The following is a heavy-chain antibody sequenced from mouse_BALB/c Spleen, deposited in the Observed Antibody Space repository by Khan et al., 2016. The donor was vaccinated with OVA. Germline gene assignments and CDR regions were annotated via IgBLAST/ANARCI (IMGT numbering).Heavy chain of an antibody. CDR3: ATSYFYGYYFDY. V-gene: IGHV5-17*02. CDR1: GFTFSSYG. J-gene: IGHJ2*01. Sequence: EVQLVESGGGLVQPGGSRKLSCAASGFTFSSYGMHWVRQAPEKGLEWVAYISGDSNTIYYADTVKGRFTISRDNPKNTLFLRMTSLMSEDTAMYYCATSYFYGYYFDYWGPGNTLTVSS. CDR2: ISGDSNTI. D-gene: IGHD1-1*01.